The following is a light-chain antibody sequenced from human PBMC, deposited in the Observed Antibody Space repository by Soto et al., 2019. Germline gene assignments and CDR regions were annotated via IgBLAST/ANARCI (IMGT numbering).Light chain of an antibody. CDR1: QSVSSY. Sequence: EIVLTQSPATLSLSPGERATLSCRASQSVSSYLAWYQQNPGQAPRLLIYDASNRATSIPARFSGSGSGTDFTLTISSLEPEDFAVYYCQQRSNWPPLTFGGGTKVEIK. V-gene: IGKV3-11*01. CDR3: QQRSNWPPLT. CDR2: DAS. J-gene: IGKJ4*01.